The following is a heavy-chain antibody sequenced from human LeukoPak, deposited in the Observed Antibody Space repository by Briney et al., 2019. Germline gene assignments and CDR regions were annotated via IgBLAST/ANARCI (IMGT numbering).Heavy chain of an antibody. D-gene: IGHD6-19*01. CDR2: IKSKTDGGTT. CDR1: GFTFSNAW. J-gene: IGHJ4*02. CDR3: TRDPSSGWYESRDY. V-gene: IGHV3-15*01. Sequence: GGSLRLSCAASGFTFSNAWMSWVRQAPGKGLEWVGRIKSKTDGGTTDYAAPVKGRFTISRDDSKNTLYLQMNSLKSEDTAVYYCTRDPSSGWYESRDYWGQGTLVTVSS.